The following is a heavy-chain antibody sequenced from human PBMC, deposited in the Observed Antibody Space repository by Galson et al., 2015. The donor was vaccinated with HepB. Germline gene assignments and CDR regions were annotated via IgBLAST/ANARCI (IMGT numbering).Heavy chain of an antibody. D-gene: IGHD2-2*01. V-gene: IGHV1-24*01. J-gene: IGHJ5*02. CDR2: FDPEHRET. CDR1: GHTLTELS. CDR3: AITALRYCSSTTCYRGPAGWFDP. Sequence: SVKVSCKASGHTLTELSTHWVRQAPGKGLEWMGGFDPEHRETVYAQKFQGRVNLTEDSSTDTAYMELSSLRSEDTAVYYCAITALRYCSSTTCYRGPAGWFDPWGQGTLVTVSS.